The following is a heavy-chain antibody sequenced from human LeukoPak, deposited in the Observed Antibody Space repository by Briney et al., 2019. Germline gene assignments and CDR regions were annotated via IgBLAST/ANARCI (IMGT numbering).Heavy chain of an antibody. J-gene: IGHJ6*02. V-gene: IGHV4-59*08. CDR2: IYYSGST. CDR1: GGSISSYY. CDR3: ARRVYYGMDV. Sequence: SETLSLTCTVSGGSISSYYWSWIRQPPGKGLEWIGYIYYSGSTNYNPSLKSRVTISVDTSKNQFSLKLSSVTAADTAVYYCARRVYYGMDVWGQGTTVTVSS.